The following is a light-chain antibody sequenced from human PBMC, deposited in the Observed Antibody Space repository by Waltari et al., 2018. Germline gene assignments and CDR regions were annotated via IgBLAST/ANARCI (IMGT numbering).Light chain of an antibody. CDR1: QSLVYTDGISY. V-gene: IGKV2-30*01. Sequence: DVGLTQSPLSLPVTLGQPAPISCRSSQSLVYTDGISYLNWFHQRPGQAPRRLISKVSNRDSGVPDRFSGSGSGTDFTLMISSVEADDVGVYFCMQATHWLVTFGQGTRLEIK. J-gene: IGKJ5*01. CDR3: MQATHWLVT. CDR2: KVS.